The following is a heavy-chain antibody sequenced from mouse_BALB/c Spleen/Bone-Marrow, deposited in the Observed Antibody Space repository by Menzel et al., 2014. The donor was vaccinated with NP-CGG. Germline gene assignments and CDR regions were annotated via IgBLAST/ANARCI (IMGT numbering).Heavy chain of an antibody. CDR1: GYTFTEYI. D-gene: IGHD2-12*01. J-gene: IGHJ4*01. Sequence: VQRVESGAELVKPGASVKVACKASGYTFTEYIIHWIKQRSGQGLEWIGWFFPGSGFIKYNEKFKDKASLTADKSSSTVYMELSRLTSEDSAVYFCARHEDLDIRRRLGAMDYWGQGTSVTVSS. CDR2: FFPGSGFI. V-gene: IGHV1-62-2*01. CDR3: ARHEDLDIRRRLGAMDY.